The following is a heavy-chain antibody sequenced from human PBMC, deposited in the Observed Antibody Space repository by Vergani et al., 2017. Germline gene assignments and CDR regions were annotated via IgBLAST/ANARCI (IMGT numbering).Heavy chain of an antibody. CDR2: IQCDGSNQ. V-gene: IGHV3-30*02. J-gene: IGHJ4*02. CDR1: GFTLSNYD. CDR3: SKHFRGWGSDY. Sequence: QVQLVESGGGVVQRGGSLRLSCATSGFTLSNYDMQWIRQGPGKGLEFVGFIQCDGSNQYYADSVKGRFTLSRDFSKNTLYLQMNSLRTDDTATYYCSKHFRGWGSDYWGQGTQVIVSS. D-gene: IGHD3-16*01.